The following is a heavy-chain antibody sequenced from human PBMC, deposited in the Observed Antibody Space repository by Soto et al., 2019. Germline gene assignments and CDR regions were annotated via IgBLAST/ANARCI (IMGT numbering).Heavy chain of an antibody. J-gene: IGHJ5*02. V-gene: IGHV3-64*07. CDR1: GFTFGGFG. Sequence: EVQLMESGGNLVQPGGSLRLSCAASGFTFGGFGMYWVRQAPGKGLEFVSAVDSSGTYTYYADSVKGRFTISRDNSKNTLYLQMGSLRTEDMAIYYCGRSLAGIGQKWLDPWGQGTLVTVSS. CDR3: GRSLAGIGQKWLDP. CDR2: VDSSGTYT. D-gene: IGHD3-3*02.